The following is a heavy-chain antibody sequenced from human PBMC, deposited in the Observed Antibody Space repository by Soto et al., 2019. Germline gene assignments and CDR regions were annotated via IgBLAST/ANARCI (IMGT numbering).Heavy chain of an antibody. Sequence: GGSLRLSCAASGFTFSSYGMHWVRQAPGKGLEWVAVISYDGSNKYYADSVKGRFTISRDNSKNTLYLQMNSLRAGDTAVYYCALGSGTTGYFDYWGQGTLVTVSS. CDR1: GFTFSSYG. CDR3: ALGSGTTGYFDY. V-gene: IGHV3-30*03. J-gene: IGHJ4*02. D-gene: IGHD1-7*01. CDR2: ISYDGSNK.